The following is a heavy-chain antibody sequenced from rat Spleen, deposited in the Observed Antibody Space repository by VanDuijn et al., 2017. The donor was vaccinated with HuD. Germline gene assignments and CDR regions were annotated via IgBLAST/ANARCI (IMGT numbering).Heavy chain of an antibody. Sequence: QVQLKESGPGLVQPSQTLSLTCTVSGFSLTSYNVHWVRQPPGKGLEWMGRMRFNGDTSYNSVLETRLSISRDTSKNQVFLTMNSLQTDDTGTYYCTTATEGPYVLDAWGQGASVTVSS. CDR2: MRFNGDT. CDR3: TTATEGPYVLDA. D-gene: IGHD1-11*01. CDR1: GFSLTSYN. V-gene: IGHV2-63*01. J-gene: IGHJ4*01.